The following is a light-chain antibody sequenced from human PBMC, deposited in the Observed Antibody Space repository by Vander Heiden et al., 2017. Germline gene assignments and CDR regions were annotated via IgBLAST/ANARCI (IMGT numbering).Light chain of an antibody. CDR1: QSVSSW. V-gene: IGKV1-5*03. J-gene: IGKJ1*01. CDR3: QQYNSYSWT. CDR2: KTS. Sequence: DIRMTQSPSTLSASVGDTVTITCRASQSVSSWLAWYQQKPGKAPKVLIYKTSTLGGGVPSRFSGSGSGTEFTLTISSLQPDDFATYYCQQYNSYSWTFGQGTRVEVK.